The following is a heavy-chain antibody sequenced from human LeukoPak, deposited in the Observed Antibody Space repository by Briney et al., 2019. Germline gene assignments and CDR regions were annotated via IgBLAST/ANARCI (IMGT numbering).Heavy chain of an antibody. CDR1: GFTFGSYG. CDR2: ISNNGGYK. CDR3: AREPIDGDCQFDY. J-gene: IGHJ4*02. D-gene: IGHD2-21*02. V-gene: IGHV3-33*01. Sequence: PGGSLRLSCAASGFTFGSYGFHWVRQAPGKGLEWVAVISNNGGYKHYTDSVKGRFTISRDDSKSTVYLQMNSLGAEDAALYYCAREPIDGDCQFDYWGQGTLVTVSS.